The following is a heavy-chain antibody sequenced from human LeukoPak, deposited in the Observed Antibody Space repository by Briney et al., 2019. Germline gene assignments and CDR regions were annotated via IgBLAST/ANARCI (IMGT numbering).Heavy chain of an antibody. J-gene: IGHJ3*02. CDR2: IIPIFGTA. D-gene: IGHD6-19*01. Sequence: SVKVSCKASGGTFSSYAISWVRQAPGQGLEWMGGIIPIFGTANYAQKFQGRVTITADESTSTAYMELSSLRSEDTAVYYCAKVAGQWRAGVNDAFDIWGQGTMVTVSS. CDR1: GGTFSSYA. V-gene: IGHV1-69*01. CDR3: AKVAGQWRAGVNDAFDI.